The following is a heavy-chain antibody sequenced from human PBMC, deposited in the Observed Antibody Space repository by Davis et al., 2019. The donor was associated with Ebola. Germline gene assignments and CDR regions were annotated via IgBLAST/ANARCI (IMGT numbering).Heavy chain of an antibody. D-gene: IGHD4-17*01. CDR3: ARQYGSFDY. Sequence: ASVKVSCKASGYALVSYYAHWVRQAPGQGLEWMGIINPSGGSTSYAQKFQGRVTMTRDTSTSTVYMELSSLRSEDTAVYYCARQYGSFDYWGQGTLVTVSS. CDR1: GYALVSYY. J-gene: IGHJ4*02. V-gene: IGHV1-46*01. CDR2: INPSGGST.